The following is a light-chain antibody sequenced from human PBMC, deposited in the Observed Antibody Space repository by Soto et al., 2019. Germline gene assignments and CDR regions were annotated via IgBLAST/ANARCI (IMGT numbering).Light chain of an antibody. Sequence: DIQMTQSPSSLSAPVGARVTITCRASQGIGNYLAWYQQKPGKVPKNLIYDASTLQSGVPSRFSGSGSGTDFTLTISSLQPEDVATDYCQEYYTAPETFGQETKVEIK. CDR2: DAS. CDR1: QGIGNY. CDR3: QEYYTAPET. J-gene: IGKJ1*01. V-gene: IGKV1-27*01.